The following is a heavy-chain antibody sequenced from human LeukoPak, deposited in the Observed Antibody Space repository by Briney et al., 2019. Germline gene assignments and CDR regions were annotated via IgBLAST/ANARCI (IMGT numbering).Heavy chain of an antibody. CDR2: INPNSGGT. V-gene: IGHV1-2*02. CDR3: ARSSRIVVVVAARGAFDP. Sequence: ASVKVSCKASGYTFTGYYMHWVRQAPGQGLEWMGWINPNSGGTNYAQKFQGRVTTTRDTSISTAYMELSRLRSDDTAVYYCARSSRIVVVVAARGAFDPWGQGTLVTVSS. D-gene: IGHD2-15*01. CDR1: GYTFTGYY. J-gene: IGHJ5*02.